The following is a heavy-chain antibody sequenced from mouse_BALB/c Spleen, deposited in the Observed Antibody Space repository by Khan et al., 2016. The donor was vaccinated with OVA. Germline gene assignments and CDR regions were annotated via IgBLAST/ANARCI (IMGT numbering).Heavy chain of an antibody. CDR2: IDPSDSET. V-gene: IGHV1-61*01. Sequence: VKLVESGAELVRPGASVKLSCKASGYTFTSYWMNWVKQRPGQGLEWIGMIDPSDSETHYNQMFKDKATLTVDKSSSTAYMQLSSLTSEDSAVYYCARGDGNSLYWYFDVWGAGTTVTVSS. CDR3: ARGDGNSLYWYFDV. CDR1: GYTFTSYW. D-gene: IGHD2-1*01. J-gene: IGHJ1*01.